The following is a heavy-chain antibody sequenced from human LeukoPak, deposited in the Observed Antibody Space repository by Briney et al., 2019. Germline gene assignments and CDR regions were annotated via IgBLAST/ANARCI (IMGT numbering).Heavy chain of an antibody. Sequence: ASVKVSCKASGYTFTSYGISWVRQAPGQGLEWMGWISAYNGNTNYAQKLQGRVTMTTDTSTSTAYMELRSLRSDDTAVYYCARSPFPWLPLYCDYWGQGTLVTVSS. CDR1: GYTFTSYG. CDR2: ISAYNGNT. D-gene: IGHD5-24*01. J-gene: IGHJ4*02. V-gene: IGHV1-18*01. CDR3: ARSPFPWLPLYCDY.